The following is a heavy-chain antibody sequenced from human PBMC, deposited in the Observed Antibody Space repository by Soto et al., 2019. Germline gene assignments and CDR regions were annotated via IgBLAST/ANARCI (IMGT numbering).Heavy chain of an antibody. CDR1: GYSFTSYW. CDR2: IYPGDSDT. Sequence: GESLKISCKGSGYSFTSYWIGWVRQMTGKGLERMGIIYPGDSDTRYSPSFQGQVTISADKSITTTYLQWSSLKASDTAIYYCARLFDTSGWYDYWGQGTLVTVSS. J-gene: IGHJ4*02. D-gene: IGHD6-19*01. V-gene: IGHV5-51*01. CDR3: ARLFDTSGWYDY.